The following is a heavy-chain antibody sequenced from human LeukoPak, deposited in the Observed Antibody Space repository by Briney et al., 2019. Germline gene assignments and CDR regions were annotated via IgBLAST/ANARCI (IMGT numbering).Heavy chain of an antibody. J-gene: IGHJ6*02. CDR2: IGGSGDTT. Sequence: GGSLRLSCAASGFTFSTSAMNWVRQAPGKGLEWVPVIGGSGDTTYYADSVRGRFTISRDNFKNTLYLQMNSLTAEDTAIYYCAKGKSLPHYYYYGMDVWGQGTTVTAPS. V-gene: IGHV3-23*01. CDR3: AKGKSLPHYYYYGMDV. CDR1: GFTFSTSA.